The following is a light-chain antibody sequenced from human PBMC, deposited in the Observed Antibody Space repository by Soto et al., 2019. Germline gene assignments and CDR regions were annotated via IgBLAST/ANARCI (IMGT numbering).Light chain of an antibody. V-gene: IGKV1-5*01. J-gene: IGKJ1*01. CDR3: QQYTRYS. CDR1: QSISNW. CDR2: HAS. Sequence: DIQLTQSPSPLPASVGDRVTLTCRASQSISNWLAWYQQKPGTDPKLLIYHASILEPAVPSRFSGNGSGTEFTLTISSLQPGDFASYYCQQYTRYSFGQGSRVEIK.